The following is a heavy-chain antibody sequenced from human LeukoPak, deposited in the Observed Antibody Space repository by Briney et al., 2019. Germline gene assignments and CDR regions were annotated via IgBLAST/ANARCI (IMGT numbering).Heavy chain of an antibody. CDR2: IYHSGST. J-gene: IGHJ4*02. Sequence: PSETLSLTCAVSGYSISSGYYWGWIRQPPGKGLEWSGRIYHSGSTYYNPSLKSRVTISVDASKNQFSLKLSSVAAADTAVYYCARSLDDFWSGYYPIDYWGQGTLVTVSS. D-gene: IGHD3-3*01. CDR1: GYSISSGYY. CDR3: ARSLDDFWSGYYPIDY. V-gene: IGHV4-38-2*01.